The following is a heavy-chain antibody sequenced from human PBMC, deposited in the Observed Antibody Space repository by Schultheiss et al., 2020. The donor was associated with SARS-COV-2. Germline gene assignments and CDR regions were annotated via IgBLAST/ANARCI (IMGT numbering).Heavy chain of an antibody. D-gene: IGHD3-3*01. V-gene: IGHV4-4*07. CDR2: IYTSGST. CDR1: GGSISSYY. Sequence: SQTLSLTCTVSGGSISSYYWSWIRQPAGKGLEWIGRIYTSGSTNYNPSLKSRVTISVDTSKNQFSLKLSSVTAADTAVYYCARRLTIFGVVAFDYWGQGTLVTVSS. CDR3: ARRLTIFGVVAFDY. J-gene: IGHJ4*02.